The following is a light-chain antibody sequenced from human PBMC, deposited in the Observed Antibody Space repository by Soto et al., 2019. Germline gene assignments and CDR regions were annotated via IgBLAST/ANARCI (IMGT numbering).Light chain of an antibody. J-gene: IGKJ1*01. CDR2: GAS. CDR3: QQYETFSGT. V-gene: IGKV1-9*01. CDR1: QGISSY. Sequence: IQLTQSPSSLSASVGDRVTITCRASQGISSYLGWYQQKPGKAPKLLIYGASTLQSGVPSRFSGSGSGTKFTLTIASLQPDDFATYYCQQYETFSGTFGPGTKVDIK.